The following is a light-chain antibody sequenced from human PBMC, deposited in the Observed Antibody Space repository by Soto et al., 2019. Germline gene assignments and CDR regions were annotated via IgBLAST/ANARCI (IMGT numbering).Light chain of an antibody. V-gene: IGKV3-20*01. CDR3: QKYGRSPWT. Sequence: EIVLTQSPGTLSLSPGERATLSCRASQSVSSSYLAWYQQKPGQAPRLLLYGASSRATGIPDRFSGSGSGTDFTLTISRLESEDFAVYYCQKYGRSPWTFGPGTMV. J-gene: IGKJ1*01. CDR2: GAS. CDR1: QSVSSSY.